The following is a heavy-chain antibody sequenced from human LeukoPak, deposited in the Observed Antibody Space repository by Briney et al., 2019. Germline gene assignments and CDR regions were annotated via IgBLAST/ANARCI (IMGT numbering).Heavy chain of an antibody. V-gene: IGHV3-9*01. CDR3: ARNVAGSGWYTVSYYYYGMDV. D-gene: IGHD6-19*01. CDR1: GFTFDDYA. J-gene: IGHJ6*02. CDR2: ISWNSGSI. Sequence: PGGSLRLSCAASGFTFDDYAMHWVRQAPGKGLEWVSGISWNSGSIGYADSVKGRFTISRDNAKNSLYLQMNSLRAEDTAVYYCARNVAGSGWYTVSYYYYGMDVWGQGTTVTVSS.